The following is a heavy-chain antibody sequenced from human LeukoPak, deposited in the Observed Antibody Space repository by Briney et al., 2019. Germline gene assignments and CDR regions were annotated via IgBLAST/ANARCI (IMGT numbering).Heavy chain of an antibody. Sequence: GRSLRLSCAASGFTFSSYAMHWVRQAPGKGLEWVAVISYDGSNKYYADSVKGRFTISRDNSKNTLYLQMNSLRAEDTAVYYCARDPIMMTTVTTRYYYYYYMDVWGKGTTVTVSS. J-gene: IGHJ6*03. CDR1: GFTFSSYA. CDR3: ARDPIMMTTVTTRYYYYYYMDV. V-gene: IGHV3-30*04. D-gene: IGHD4-17*01. CDR2: ISYDGSNK.